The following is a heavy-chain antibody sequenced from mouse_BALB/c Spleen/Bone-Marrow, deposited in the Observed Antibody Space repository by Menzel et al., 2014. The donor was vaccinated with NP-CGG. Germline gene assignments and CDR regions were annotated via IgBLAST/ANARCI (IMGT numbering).Heavy chain of an antibody. Sequence: EVQGVESGPELVKPGASVKMSCKPSGYRFTTYVMHWVKQKPGQGLEWIGYINPYNDVTNYNEKFKGKATLTSDKSSSTSYMELSSLTSEDSAVYYCARNYGHWYFDVWGAGTTVTVSS. CDR2: INPYNDVT. V-gene: IGHV1-14*01. CDR1: GYRFTTYV. J-gene: IGHJ1*01. D-gene: IGHD1-1*02. CDR3: ARNYGHWYFDV.